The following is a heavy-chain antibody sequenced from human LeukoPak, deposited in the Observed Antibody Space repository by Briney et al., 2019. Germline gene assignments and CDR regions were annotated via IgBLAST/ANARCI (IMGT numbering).Heavy chain of an antibody. D-gene: IGHD1-26*01. CDR1: GFTFSNYE. J-gene: IGHJ4*02. Sequence: GGSLRLSCIGSGFTFSNYEMNWVRQAPGRGLEWVSYISLSGSTIYYADSVRGRFTISRDNTKNSLYLQMNSLRAEDTAVYLCARDGRQWEQRPFDYWGQGTLVTVSS. CDR3: ARDGRQWEQRPFDY. V-gene: IGHV3-48*03. CDR2: ISLSGSTI.